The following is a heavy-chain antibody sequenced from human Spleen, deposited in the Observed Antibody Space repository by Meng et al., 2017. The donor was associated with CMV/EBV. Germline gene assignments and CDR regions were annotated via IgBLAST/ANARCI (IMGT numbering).Heavy chain of an antibody. CDR1: GYTFTSYD. CDR3: ATIGDSWKSDV. D-gene: IGHD1-1*01. J-gene: IGHJ6*02. Sequence: ASVKVSCKASGYTFTSYDINWVRQATGQGLEWMGWMNPNSGNTGYAQKFQGRVTMTRDTSISTAYMELSRLRSDDTAVYYCATIGDSWKSDVWGQGTTVTVSS. V-gene: IGHV1-8*02. CDR2: MNPNSGNT.